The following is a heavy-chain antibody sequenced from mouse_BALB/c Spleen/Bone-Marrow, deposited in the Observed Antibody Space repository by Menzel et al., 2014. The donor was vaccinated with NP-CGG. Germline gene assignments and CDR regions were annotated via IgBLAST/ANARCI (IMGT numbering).Heavy chain of an antibody. D-gene: IGHD1-2*01. V-gene: IGHV1-54*01. CDR1: GYAFTNYL. J-gene: IGHJ4*01. CDR3: ARGGDYGFMDY. CDR2: INPGSGGT. Sequence: QVQLQQSGAELVRPGTSVKVSCKASGYAFTNYLIEWVKQRPGQGLEWIGVINPGSGGTNYNEKFKGKATLTADKSSSTAYMQLSSLTSDDSAVYFCARGGDYGFMDYWGQGTSVTVPS.